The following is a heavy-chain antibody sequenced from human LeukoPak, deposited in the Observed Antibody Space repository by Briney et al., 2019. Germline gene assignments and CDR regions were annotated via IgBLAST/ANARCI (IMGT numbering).Heavy chain of an antibody. CDR3: ASGYVDVLLVAEYFDH. CDR2: IHYSGIT. J-gene: IGHJ1*01. CDR1: GDSVSSSNYY. Sequence: SETLSLTCTVSGDSVSSSNYYWRWIRQPPGKGLEWISTIHYSGITFYNTSLKSRVTISIDTSKNQFSLKLTSVTAADTALFYCASGYVDVLLVAEYFDHWGQGTQVTVSS. D-gene: IGHD2-8*01. V-gene: IGHV4-39*01.